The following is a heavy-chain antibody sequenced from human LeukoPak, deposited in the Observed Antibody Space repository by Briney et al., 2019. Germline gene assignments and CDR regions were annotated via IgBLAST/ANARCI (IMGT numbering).Heavy chain of an antibody. CDR2: IYHSGST. J-gene: IGHJ4*02. V-gene: IGHV4-59*08. CDR1: GGSISSYY. CDR3: ARRLVGANVFDY. D-gene: IGHD1-26*01. Sequence: PSETLSLTCTVSGGSISSYYWSWIRQPPGKGLEWIGSIYHSGSTYYNPSLKSRVTISVDTSKNQFSLKLSSVTAADTAVYYCARRLVGANVFDYWGQGTLVTVSS.